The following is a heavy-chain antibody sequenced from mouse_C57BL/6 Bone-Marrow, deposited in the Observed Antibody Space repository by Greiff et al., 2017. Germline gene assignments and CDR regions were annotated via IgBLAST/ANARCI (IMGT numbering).Heavy chain of an antibody. CDR2: IDPENGDT. V-gene: IGHV14-4*01. CDR1: GFNIKDDY. D-gene: IGHD1-1*01. Sequence: EVKLMESGAELVRPGASVKLSCTASGFNIKDDYMHWVKQRPEQGLEWSGWIDPENGDTEYASKFQGKATITADTSSNTAYLQLSSLTSEDTAVYYCPTVLLGYWGQGTSVTVSS. CDR3: PTVLLGY. J-gene: IGHJ4*01.